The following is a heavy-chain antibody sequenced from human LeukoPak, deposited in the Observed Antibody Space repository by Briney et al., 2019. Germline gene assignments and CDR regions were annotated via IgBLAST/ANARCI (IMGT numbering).Heavy chain of an antibody. Sequence: SETLSLTCTVSGGTISSTSYYWGWIRQPPGKGLEWIGSVYYTGSTSYNLSLGSRVTISIDTSKNQFSLKLSSVTAADTAVYYCGRYCSATSCYTFDYWGRGILVTVSS. D-gene: IGHD2-2*02. CDR3: GRYCSATSCYTFDY. CDR1: GGTISSTSYY. CDR2: VYYTGST. J-gene: IGHJ4*02. V-gene: IGHV4-39*01.